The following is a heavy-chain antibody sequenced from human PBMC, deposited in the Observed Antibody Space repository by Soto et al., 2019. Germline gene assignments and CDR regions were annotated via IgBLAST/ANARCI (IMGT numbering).Heavy chain of an antibody. D-gene: IGHD6-13*01. CDR2: IYPGDSDT. V-gene: IGHV5-51*01. J-gene: IGHJ6*02. CDR1: GYSFTSYW. Sequence: PGESLKISCKGSGYSFTSYWINWVRQMPGKGLEWMGIIYPGDSDTRYSPSSQGQVTISADKSINTAYLQWRSLKASDTAVYYCARHHGSPGSYFGMDVWGQGTTVTVSS. CDR3: ARHHGSPGSYFGMDV.